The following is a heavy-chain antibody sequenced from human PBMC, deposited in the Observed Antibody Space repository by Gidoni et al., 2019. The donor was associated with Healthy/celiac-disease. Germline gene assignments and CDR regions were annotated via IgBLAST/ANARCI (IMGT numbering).Heavy chain of an antibody. CDR2: IYYSGST. J-gene: IGHJ4*02. Sequence: QVQLQASGPGLVKPSETLSLTCPASGGSISSYYWSWIRQPPGKGLEWIGYIYYSGSTNYNPSLKSRVTISVDTSKNQFSLKLSSVTAADTAVYYCARDPEGYSYFDYWGQGTLVTVSS. CDR1: GGSISSYY. D-gene: IGHD6-13*01. CDR3: ARDPEGYSYFDY. V-gene: IGHV4-59*01.